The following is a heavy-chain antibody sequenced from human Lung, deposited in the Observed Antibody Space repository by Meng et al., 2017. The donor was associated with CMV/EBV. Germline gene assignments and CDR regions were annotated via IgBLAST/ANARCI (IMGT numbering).Heavy chain of an antibody. CDR2: IYHPDTT. D-gene: IGHD4-23*01. J-gene: IGHJ4*02. CDR3: ARLGARGGNSLIDS. CDR1: GYSISSGYY. V-gene: IGHV4-38-2*02. Sequence: SXTLSLXCTVSGYSISSGYYWGWIRQPPGKGLEWFGAIYHPDTTSYKQSLKGRVVISMDAPRDQFTLEMSSVTAADTAVYFCARLGARGGNSLIDSWGRGXLVTVSS.